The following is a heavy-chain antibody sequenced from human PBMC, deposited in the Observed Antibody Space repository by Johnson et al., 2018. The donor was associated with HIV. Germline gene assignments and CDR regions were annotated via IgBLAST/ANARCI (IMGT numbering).Heavy chain of an antibody. J-gene: IGHJ3*02. CDR2: ISWNSGSI. Sequence: VQLVESGGGVVQPGRSLRLSCAASGFTFDDYAMHWVRQATGKGLEWVSGISWNSGSIGYADSVKGRFTISRDNAKNSLYLQMNSLRAEDTALYYCARVVQYYDSSGYSTRGGDGLDIWGQGTVVTVSS. CDR3: ARVVQYYDSSGYSTRGGDGLDI. D-gene: IGHD3-22*01. CDR1: GFTFDDYA. V-gene: IGHV3-9*01.